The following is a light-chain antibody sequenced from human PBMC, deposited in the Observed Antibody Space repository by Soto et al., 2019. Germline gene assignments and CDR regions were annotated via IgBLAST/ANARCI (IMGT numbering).Light chain of an antibody. Sequence: QSVLTQPPSASGTPGQRVTISCSGSSSNIGSNYVYWYQQLPGTAPKLLVYRNNQRPSGVPDRFSGSKTDTSASLAISGLRSEDEADYYCAATDDSLSAFLFGGGTKVTVL. CDR3: AATDDSLSAFL. J-gene: IGLJ2*01. CDR1: SSNIGSNY. CDR2: RNN. V-gene: IGLV1-47*01.